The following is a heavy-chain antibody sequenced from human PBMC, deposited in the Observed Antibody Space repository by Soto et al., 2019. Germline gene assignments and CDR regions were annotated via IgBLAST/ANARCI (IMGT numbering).Heavy chain of an antibody. CDR3: ARDYYDSSGYYSFQTPEEYYFDY. J-gene: IGHJ4*02. CDR1: GYSFTSYW. Sequence: PGESLKISCKGSGYSFTSYWIGWVRQMPGKGLEWMGIIYPGDSDTRYSPSFQGQVTISADKSISTAYLQWSSLKASDTAMYYCARDYYDSSGYYSFQTPEEYYFDYWGQGTLVTVSS. D-gene: IGHD3-22*01. V-gene: IGHV5-51*01. CDR2: IYPGDSDT.